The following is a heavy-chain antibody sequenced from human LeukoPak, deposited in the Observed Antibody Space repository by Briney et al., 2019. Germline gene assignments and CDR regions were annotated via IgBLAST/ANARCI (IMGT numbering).Heavy chain of an antibody. Sequence: GGSLRLSCAASGFTFSSYWMSWVRQAPGKGLEWVANIKQDGSEKYYVDSVKGRFTISRDNAKKSLYLQINSLRAEDTAVYYCARDRTTIFGVVLDYWGQGTLATVSS. CDR2: IKQDGSEK. CDR3: ARDRTTIFGVVLDY. CDR1: GFTFSSYW. D-gene: IGHD3-3*01. V-gene: IGHV3-7*01. J-gene: IGHJ4*02.